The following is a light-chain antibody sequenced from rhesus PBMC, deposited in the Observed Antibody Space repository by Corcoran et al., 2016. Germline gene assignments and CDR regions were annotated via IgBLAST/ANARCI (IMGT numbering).Light chain of an antibody. J-gene: IGKJ2*01. CDR2: EAF. CDR3: QHYYRTPFS. Sequence: DIQMTQSPSSRSASVGDRVTITCRASQVITNDLAWYQQKAGETPKLLIYEAFSLQSGIPSRFSGSGSGIDFTLTIISLTSEDFATYYCQHYYRTPFSFGQGAKVEIQ. V-gene: IGKV1-25*01. CDR1: QVITND.